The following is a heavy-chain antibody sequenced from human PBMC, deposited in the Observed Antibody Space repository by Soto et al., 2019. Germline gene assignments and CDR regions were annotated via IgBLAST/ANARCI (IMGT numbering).Heavy chain of an antibody. Sequence: PSETLSLTCTVSGGSISSYYWSWIRQPPGKGLEWIAYTYYSGSTNYNPSLKSRVTISVDTSKNQFSLKLSSVTAADTAVYYCASRAAAAQGYVFDIWRQGTMVIVSS. CDR2: TYYSGST. V-gene: IGHV4-59*01. CDR3: ASRAAAAQGYVFDI. CDR1: GGSISSYY. D-gene: IGHD3-10*01. J-gene: IGHJ3*02.